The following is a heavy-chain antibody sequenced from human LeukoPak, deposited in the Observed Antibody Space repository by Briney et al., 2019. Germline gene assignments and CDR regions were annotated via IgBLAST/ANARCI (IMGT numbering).Heavy chain of an antibody. CDR3: ARQAAGIPV. J-gene: IGHJ4*02. Sequence: SETLSLTCTVSGGSLSSAHGWSWIRQSPGKGLEWIGYIHHSGITNYNPSLESRVTMSIDTSKNQFSLKLSSVTAADTAVYYCARQAAGIPVWGQGTLVTVSS. CDR2: IHHSGIT. D-gene: IGHD6-25*01. CDR1: GGSLSSAHG. V-gene: IGHV4-61*01.